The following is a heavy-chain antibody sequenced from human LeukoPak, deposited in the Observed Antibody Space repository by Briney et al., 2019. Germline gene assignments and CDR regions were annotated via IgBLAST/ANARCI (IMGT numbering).Heavy chain of an antibody. CDR3: ANYKDFWRGRGLFVY. D-gene: IGHD3-3*01. CDR2: ISGSGGST. J-gene: IGHJ4*02. V-gene: IGHV3-23*01. Sequence: GGSLRLSCAASGFTFSSYAMSWVRQAPGKGLEWVSAISGSGGSTYYADSVKGRFTISRDDSKNTLYLQMNSLRAEDTAVYYCANYKDFWRGRGLFVYWGQGTLVTVSS. CDR1: GFTFSSYA.